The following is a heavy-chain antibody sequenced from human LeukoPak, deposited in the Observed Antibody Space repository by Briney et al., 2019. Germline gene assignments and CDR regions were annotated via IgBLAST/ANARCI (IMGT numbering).Heavy chain of an antibody. CDR1: GFTFDDYA. J-gene: IGHJ1*01. CDR3: AKNFLH. CDR2: ISWNSGSI. Sequence: GRSLRLSCAASGFTFDDYAVHWVRQAPGKGLEWVSGISWNSGSIGYADSVKGRFTISRDNAKNSLYLQMNSLRAEDTALYYCAKNFLHWGQGTLVTVSS. V-gene: IGHV3-9*01.